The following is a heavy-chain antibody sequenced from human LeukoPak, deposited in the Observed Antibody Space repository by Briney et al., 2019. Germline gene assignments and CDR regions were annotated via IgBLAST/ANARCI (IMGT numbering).Heavy chain of an antibody. CDR3: ARRDRWTED. J-gene: IGHJ4*02. CDR2: IYYSGST. CDR1: GGSISNYY. V-gene: IGHV4-59*01. D-gene: IGHD3-16*02. Sequence: SETLSLTCTVSGGSISNYYWSWIRQPPGKGLEWIGYIYYSGSTYYDPSLKSRVTISVDTSKNQSSLKLSSVTAADTAVYYCARRDRWTEDWGQGTLVTVSS.